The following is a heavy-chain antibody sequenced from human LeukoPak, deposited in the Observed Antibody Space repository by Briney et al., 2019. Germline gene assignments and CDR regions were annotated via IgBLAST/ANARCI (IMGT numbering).Heavy chain of an antibody. V-gene: IGHV3-30*02. CDR3: AKALYNYSSGAYSPFDH. D-gene: IGHD3-10*01. J-gene: IGHJ4*02. CDR1: GFAPGSYG. Sequence: RGTLRLSCAASGFAPGSYGMHWVRHAPGQGRGGGAYIRYDGTNKFSTASVKGRYSLSRDTSQSTLYLEMKTLRTHDTPPYNCAKALYNYSSGAYSPFDHWGPGTLVTVSS. CDR2: IRYDGTNK.